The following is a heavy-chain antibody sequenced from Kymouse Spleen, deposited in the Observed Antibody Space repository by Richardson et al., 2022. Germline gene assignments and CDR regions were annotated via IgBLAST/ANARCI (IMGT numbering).Heavy chain of an antibody. CDR3: ARDRDYYGSGSYYLLGMDV. CDR1: GGSISSSNW. CDR2: IYHSGST. Sequence: QVQLQESGPGLVKPSGTLSLTCAVSGGSISSSNWWSWVRQPPGKGLEWIGEIYHSGSTNYNPSLKSRVTISVDKSKNQFSLKLSSVTAADTAVYYCARDRDYYGSGSYYLLGMDVWGQGTTVTVSS. J-gene: IGHJ6*02. D-gene: IGHD3-10*01. V-gene: IGHV4-4*02.